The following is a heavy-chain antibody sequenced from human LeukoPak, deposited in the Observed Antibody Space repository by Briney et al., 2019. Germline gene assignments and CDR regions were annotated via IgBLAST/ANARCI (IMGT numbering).Heavy chain of an antibody. Sequence: GGSLRLSCKGSGVTFSDCAVTWFRQTPGKGLEWVGSVRTKTHGGAPETAASVRGRFNVSRDDSAGIAYLQMTSLRTEDTAMYYCARVNFRDYRGYTWFEPWGQGTLVTVSS. CDR1: GVTFSDCA. J-gene: IGHJ5*02. CDR3: ARVNFRDYRGYTWFEP. V-gene: IGHV3-49*03. CDR2: VRTKTHGGAP. D-gene: IGHD3-10*01.